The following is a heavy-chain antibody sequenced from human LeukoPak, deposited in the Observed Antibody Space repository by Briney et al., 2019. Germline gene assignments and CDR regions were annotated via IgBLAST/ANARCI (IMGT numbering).Heavy chain of an antibody. J-gene: IGHJ5*02. CDR3: ARLTYYYDSSGYYVWA. D-gene: IGHD3-22*01. V-gene: IGHV4-34*01. CDR1: GGSFSGYY. Sequence: SETLSLTCAVYGGSFSGYYWSWIRQPPGKGLEWIGEINHSGSTNYNPSLKSRVTISVDTSKNQFSLKLSSVTAADTAVYYCARLTYYYDSSGYYVWAWGQGTLVTVSS. CDR2: INHSGST.